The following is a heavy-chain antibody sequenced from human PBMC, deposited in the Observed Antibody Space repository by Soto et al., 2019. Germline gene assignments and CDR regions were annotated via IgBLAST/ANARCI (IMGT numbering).Heavy chain of an antibody. CDR3: ARELGTTLKYSSSRYYYYYGMDV. D-gene: IGHD6-6*01. Sequence: QVQLVQSGAEVKKPGASVKVSCKASGYTFTSYGISWVRQAPGQGLEWMGWISAYNGNTNYAQKLQGRVTMTTDTSTSTAYMELRSLRSDDTAVYYCARELGTTLKYSSSRYYYYYGMDVWGQGTTVTVSS. CDR2: ISAYNGNT. V-gene: IGHV1-18*01. J-gene: IGHJ6*02. CDR1: GYTFTSYG.